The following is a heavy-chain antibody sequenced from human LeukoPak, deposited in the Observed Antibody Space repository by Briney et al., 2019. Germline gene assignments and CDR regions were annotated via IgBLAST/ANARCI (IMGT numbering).Heavy chain of an antibody. CDR2: IKDSGNT. D-gene: IGHD3-10*01. Sequence: SETLSLTCAVYGGSFSGYYWSWIRQPPGKGLEWIWEIKDSGNTNYNPSLKSRVIMSVDTSKNQFSLHLSSVTAADTAVYYCARAFGIQSNYWGQGALVTVSS. V-gene: IGHV4-34*01. CDR3: ARAFGIQSNY. J-gene: IGHJ4*02. CDR1: GGSFSGYY.